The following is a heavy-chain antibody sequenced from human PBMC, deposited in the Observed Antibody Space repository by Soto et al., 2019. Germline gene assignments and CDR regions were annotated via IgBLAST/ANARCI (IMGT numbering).Heavy chain of an antibody. CDR2: IYHSGST. D-gene: IGHD1-26*01. CDR1: GGSISSSNW. Sequence: QVQLQESGPGLVKPSGTLSLTCAVSGGSISSSNWWSWVRQPPGKGLEWIGEIYHSGSTNYNPSLKTRVTISVDKSKNQFSLKLSSAAAADTAVYYCASVRGGATTFDYWGQGTLVTVSS. CDR3: ASVRGGATTFDY. V-gene: IGHV4-4*02. J-gene: IGHJ4*02.